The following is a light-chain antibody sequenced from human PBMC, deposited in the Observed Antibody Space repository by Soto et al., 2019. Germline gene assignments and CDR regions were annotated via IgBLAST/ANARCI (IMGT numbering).Light chain of an antibody. CDR3: QQRSNWPRVT. CDR2: DAS. CDR1: QSVSSY. J-gene: IGKJ5*01. V-gene: IGKV3-11*01. Sequence: EVVLTQSPATLSLSPGERATLSCRASQSVSSYLAWYQQQPGQAPRLLIYDASNRATGIPARFSGSGSGTDFTLTISSLEPEDFAVYYCQQRSNWPRVTCGQGTRPEIK.